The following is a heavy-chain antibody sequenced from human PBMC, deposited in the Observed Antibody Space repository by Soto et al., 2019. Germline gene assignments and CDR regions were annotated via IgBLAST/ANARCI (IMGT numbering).Heavy chain of an antibody. CDR3: AKKSGVGATWYFDY. V-gene: IGHV3-23*01. D-gene: IGHD1-26*01. Sequence: EVQLLESGGGLVQPGGSLRLSCAASGFTFSNYGMSWVRQAPGKGLEWVAALPEIGTNTYYADSVKGRFTISSDNSKNTLFLQINNLGAGDTAVYYCAKKSGVGATWYFDYWGQGTLVTVSS. CDR2: LPEIGTNT. J-gene: IGHJ4*02. CDR1: GFTFSNYG.